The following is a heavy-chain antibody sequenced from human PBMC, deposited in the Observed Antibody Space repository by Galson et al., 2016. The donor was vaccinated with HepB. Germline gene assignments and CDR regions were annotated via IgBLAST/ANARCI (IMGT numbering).Heavy chain of an antibody. V-gene: IGHV4-61*02. CDR3: ARSVAARIIRDFDY. J-gene: IGHJ4*02. CDR2: ISTSGNT. Sequence: LSLTCTVAGGSISSGSYYWSWIRQPAGKGLEWIGRISTSGNTNYNPPPKRRVTITVDTSKNQFSLKLSSVTAADTAVYYCARSVAARIIRDFDYWGQGTLVTVSS. D-gene: IGHD6-6*01. CDR1: GGSISSGSYY.